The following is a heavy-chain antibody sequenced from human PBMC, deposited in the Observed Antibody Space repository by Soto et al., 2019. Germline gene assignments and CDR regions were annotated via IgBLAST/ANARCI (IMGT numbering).Heavy chain of an antibody. J-gene: IGHJ5*02. Sequence: TSETLSLTCTVSGDSISRYSGSWIRQPPGKGLEWIGNIHYNGNTKYSPSLKSRVTMSVDTSKNHFSLKLISVTTADTAVYYCARDFKGPHPWGQGTLVTVSS. CDR2: IHYNGNT. V-gene: IGHV4-59*01. CDR3: ARDFKGPHP. CDR1: GDSISRYS.